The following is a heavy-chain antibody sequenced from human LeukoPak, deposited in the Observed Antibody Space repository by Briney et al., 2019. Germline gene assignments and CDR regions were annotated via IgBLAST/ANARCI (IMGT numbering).Heavy chain of an antibody. CDR1: GFTFSSYV. CDR3: AKDSGTMVRGVIDY. J-gene: IGHJ4*02. V-gene: IGHV3-23*01. CDR2: ISNSGGST. Sequence: PGGSLRLSCAASGFTFSSYVMSWVRQAPGKGLEWVSSISNSGGSTYYADSVKGRFTISRDNSKNTLYLQMNSLRAEDTAVYYCAKDSGTMVRGVIDYWGQGTLVTVSS. D-gene: IGHD3-10*01.